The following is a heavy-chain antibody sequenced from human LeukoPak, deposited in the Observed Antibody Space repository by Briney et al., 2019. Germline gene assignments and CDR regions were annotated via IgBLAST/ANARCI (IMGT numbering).Heavy chain of an antibody. CDR1: GFTFSSYW. V-gene: IGHV3-74*01. Sequence: GGSLRLSCAASGFTFSSYWMHWVRQAPGKGLVWVSRINSDGSSTSYADSVKGRPTISRDNAKNTLYLQMNSLRAEDTAVYYCARTNVLRYFDWLSKGHYFDYWGQGTLVTVSS. CDR3: ARTNVLRYFDWLSKGHYFDY. CDR2: INSDGSST. D-gene: IGHD3-9*01. J-gene: IGHJ4*02.